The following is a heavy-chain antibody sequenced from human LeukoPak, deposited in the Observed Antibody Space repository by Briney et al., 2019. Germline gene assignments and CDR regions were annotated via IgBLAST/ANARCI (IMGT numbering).Heavy chain of an antibody. CDR2: SDPEDGET. D-gene: IGHD3-10*01. J-gene: IGHJ4*02. V-gene: IGHV1-24*01. CDR1: GYXLTELS. CDR3: ATPMVRGVVIFDY. Sequence: ASVKVSCKRSGYXLTELSMHWVRQAPGKGLEWMGGSDPEDGETIYAQKLQGRVTMTEDTSTATAYMELSSLRSEDTAVYYCATPMVRGVVIFDYWGQGTLVTVSS.